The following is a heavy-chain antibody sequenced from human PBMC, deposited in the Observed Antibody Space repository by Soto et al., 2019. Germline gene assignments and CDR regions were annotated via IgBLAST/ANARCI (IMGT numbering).Heavy chain of an antibody. V-gene: IGHV4-4*02. CDR2: IYHSGST. Sequence: SETLSLTCAVSSGSISSSNWWSWVRQPPGKGLEWIGEIYHSGSTNYNPSLKSRVTISVDKSKNQFSLKLSSVTAADTAVYYCARDRGIGYCSSTSCSRRWYFDYWGQGTLVTVSS. D-gene: IGHD2-2*01. CDR3: ARDRGIGYCSSTSCSRRWYFDY. CDR1: SGSISSSNW. J-gene: IGHJ4*02.